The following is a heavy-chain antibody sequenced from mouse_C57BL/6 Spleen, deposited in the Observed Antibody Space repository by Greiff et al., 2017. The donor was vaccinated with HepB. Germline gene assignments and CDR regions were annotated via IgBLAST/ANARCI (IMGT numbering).Heavy chain of an antibody. Sequence: QVQLKQPGAELVKPGASVKLSCKASGYTFTSYWMHWVKQRPGQGLEWIGMIHPNSGNTNYNEKFKSKATLTVDKSSITAYKQLSSLTSEDSAVYYCARRVMTTVVDWYFDVWGTGTTVTVSS. J-gene: IGHJ1*03. V-gene: IGHV1-64*01. CDR1: GYTFTSYW. D-gene: IGHD1-1*01. CDR2: IHPNSGNT. CDR3: ARRVMTTVVDWYFDV.